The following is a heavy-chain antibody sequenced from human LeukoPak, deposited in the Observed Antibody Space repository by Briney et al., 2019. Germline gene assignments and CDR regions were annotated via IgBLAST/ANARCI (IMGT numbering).Heavy chain of an antibody. J-gene: IGHJ4*02. CDR3: ARALAWFGEFLYYFDY. D-gene: IGHD3-10*01. Sequence: GGSLRLSCVASGFTFSSYEMNWVRQAPGKGLEWLSYITSSDSTTHYADSVKGRFTISRDDAQNSLYLQMNSLRVEDTAVYYCARALAWFGEFLYYFDYWGQGTLVTVSS. CDR1: GFTFSSYE. V-gene: IGHV3-48*03. CDR2: ITSSDSTT.